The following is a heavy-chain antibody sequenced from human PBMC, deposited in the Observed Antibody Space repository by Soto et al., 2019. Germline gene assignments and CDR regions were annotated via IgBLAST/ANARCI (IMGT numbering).Heavy chain of an antibody. Sequence: SGPTLVNPTQTLTLTCTFSGFSLSTSGMCVSWIRQPPGKALEWLALIDWDDDKYYSTSLKTRLTISKDTSKNQVVLTMTNMDPVDTATYYCARYVDTAMGSYHYYGMDVWGQGTTVTVSS. CDR3: ARYVDTAMGSYHYYGMDV. CDR1: GFSLSTSGMC. V-gene: IGHV2-70*01. CDR2: IDWDDDK. D-gene: IGHD5-18*01. J-gene: IGHJ6*02.